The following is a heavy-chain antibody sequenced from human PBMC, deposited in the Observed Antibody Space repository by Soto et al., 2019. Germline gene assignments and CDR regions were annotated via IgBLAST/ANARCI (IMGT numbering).Heavy chain of an antibody. CDR2: FYPSGTT. Sequence: QVQLQESGPGLVKPSETLSLTCSVSNGSLSGHFWTWIRQPAGKGLECIGRFYPSGTTTYNPSLKSRVTMAIDTAKNQLSLSLKSVTAADTAVYFCAREVGRPGHFDPWGQGTLITVSS. CDR3: AREVGRPGHFDP. D-gene: IGHD6-6*01. J-gene: IGHJ5*02. CDR1: NGSLSGHF. V-gene: IGHV4-4*07.